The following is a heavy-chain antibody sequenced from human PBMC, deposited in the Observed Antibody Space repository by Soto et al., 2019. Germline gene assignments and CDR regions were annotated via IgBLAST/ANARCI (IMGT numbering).Heavy chain of an antibody. CDR1: GYTFTCYA. V-gene: IGHV1-3*01. Sequence: ASVKVSCKASGYTFTCYAMHWVRQAPGQRLEWMGWINAGNGNTKYSQKFQGRVTITRDTSASTAYMELSSLRSEDTAVYYCARGSEWLGYYYYGMDVWGQGTTVTVSS. J-gene: IGHJ6*02. CDR2: INAGNGNT. CDR3: ARGSEWLGYYYYGMDV. D-gene: IGHD3-3*01.